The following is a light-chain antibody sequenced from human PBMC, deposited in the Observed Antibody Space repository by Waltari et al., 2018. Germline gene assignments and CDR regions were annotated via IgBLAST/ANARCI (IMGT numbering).Light chain of an antibody. CDR1: QSVFYNSNNKNY. Sequence: DTVMTQSPDSLAVSLGERATINCKSSQSVFYNSNNKNYLAWYQQKPGQPPKLLMYWASTRESGVPERFSGSGSGTHFSLTISSLQAEDVAVYFCQQYYETPPTFGQGTRLEIK. J-gene: IGKJ2*01. CDR2: WAS. V-gene: IGKV4-1*01. CDR3: QQYYETPPT.